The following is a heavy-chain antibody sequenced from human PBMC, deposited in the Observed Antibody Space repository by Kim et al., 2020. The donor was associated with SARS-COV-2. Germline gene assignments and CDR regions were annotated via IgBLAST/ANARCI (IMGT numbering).Heavy chain of an antibody. V-gene: IGHV3-15*01. CDR3: TTDSTWILFLYGMDV. CDR2: IKSKTDGGTT. J-gene: IGHJ6*02. Sequence: GGSLRLSCAASGFTFSNAWMSWVRQAPGKGLEWVGRIKSKTDGGTTDYAAPVKGRFTISRDDSKNTLYLQMNSLKTEDTAVYYCTTDSTWILFLYGMDVWGQGTTVTVSS. CDR1: GFTFSNAW. D-gene: IGHD5-12*01.